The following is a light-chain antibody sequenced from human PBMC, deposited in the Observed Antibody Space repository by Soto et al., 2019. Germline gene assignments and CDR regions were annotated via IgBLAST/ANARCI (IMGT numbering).Light chain of an antibody. J-gene: IGKJ4*01. CDR3: QQYYSTPLT. V-gene: IGKV4-1*01. Sequence: DIVMTQSPDSLAVSLGERATINCKSSQSVFYSSNSQDFLAWYQQKPGQPPKLRIYWASTRESGVPDRFSGSGSGTDVTLAISSLQAEDEAVYYCQQYYSTPLTFGGGTKVEIK. CDR1: QSVFYSSNSQDF. CDR2: WAS.